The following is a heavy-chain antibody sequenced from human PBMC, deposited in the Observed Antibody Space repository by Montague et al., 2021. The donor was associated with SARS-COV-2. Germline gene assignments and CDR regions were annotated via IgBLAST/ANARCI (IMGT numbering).Heavy chain of an antibody. V-gene: IGHV4-4*02. D-gene: IGHD6-13*01. CDR3: ARRDHASWYKNHYYGLDV. J-gene: IGHJ6*02. Sequence: SETLSLTCAVSGDSITSSNWWSWVRQPPGKGLEWIGEISRSGPTSYSPPLRSRVTMSIDTVKNYFSLTVSSVTAAGTAVYYCARRDHASWYKNHYYGLDVWGQGTTVTVSS. CDR1: GDSITSSNW. CDR2: ISRSGPT.